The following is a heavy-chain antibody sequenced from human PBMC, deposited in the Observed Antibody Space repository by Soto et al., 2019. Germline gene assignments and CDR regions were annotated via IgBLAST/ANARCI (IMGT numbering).Heavy chain of an antibody. CDR2: IYYSGST. D-gene: IGHD2-15*01. V-gene: IGHV4-39*01. Sequence: QLQLQESGPGLVKPSETLSLTCTVSGGSISSSSYYWGWIRQPPGKGLEWIGSIYYSGSTYYNPSLKSRVTISVDTSKNQFSLKLSSVTAADTAVYYCAFFSRGYCSGGSCYSGGDYWGQGTLVTVSS. J-gene: IGHJ4*02. CDR1: GGSISSSSYY. CDR3: AFFSRGYCSGGSCYSGGDY.